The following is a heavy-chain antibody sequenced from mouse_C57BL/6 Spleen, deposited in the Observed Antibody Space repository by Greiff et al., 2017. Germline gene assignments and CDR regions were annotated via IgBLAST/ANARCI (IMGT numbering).Heavy chain of an antibody. D-gene: IGHD4-1*02. Sequence: EVQLVESGPGLVKPSQSLSLTCSVTGYSITSGYYWNWIRQFPGNKLEWMGYISYDGSNNYNPSLQNRISISRDTSKNQLFLKLNSVTTEDTATYYCASPNWDWGYFDVWGTGTTVTVSS. CDR1: GYSITSGYY. J-gene: IGHJ1*03. CDR3: ASPNWDWGYFDV. CDR2: ISYDGSN. V-gene: IGHV3-6*01.